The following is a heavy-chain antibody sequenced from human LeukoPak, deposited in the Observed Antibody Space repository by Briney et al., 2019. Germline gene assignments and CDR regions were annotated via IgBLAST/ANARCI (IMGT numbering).Heavy chain of an antibody. Sequence: PGGSLRLSCAASGFTVSSNYMSWVRQAPGKGLVWVSVIYSGGSTYCADSVKGRFTISRDNSKNTLYLQMNSLRTEDTAVYYCARERRIAAAGHFDYWGQGTLVTVSS. CDR2: IYSGGST. D-gene: IGHD6-13*01. CDR3: ARERRIAAAGHFDY. V-gene: IGHV3-66*01. J-gene: IGHJ4*02. CDR1: GFTVSSNY.